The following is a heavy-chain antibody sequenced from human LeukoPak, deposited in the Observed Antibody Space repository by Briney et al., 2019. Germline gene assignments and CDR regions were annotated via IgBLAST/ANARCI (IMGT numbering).Heavy chain of an antibody. J-gene: IGHJ4*02. D-gene: IGHD2-21*01. CDR2: ISAYNGNT. Sequence: ASVKVSCKASDYTLPSHGIRWVRQAPGHGLEWMGWISAYNGNTNYAQKLLGRVTMTTDTSTSTAYMELRSLRSDDTAVYYCARSSSVTIPGYYFDYWGQGTLVTVSS. V-gene: IGHV1-18*01. CDR3: ARSSSVTIPGYYFDY. CDR1: DYTLPSHG.